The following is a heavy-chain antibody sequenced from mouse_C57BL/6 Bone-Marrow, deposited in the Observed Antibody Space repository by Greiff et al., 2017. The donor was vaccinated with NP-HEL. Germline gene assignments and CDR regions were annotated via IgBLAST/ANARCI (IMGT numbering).Heavy chain of an antibody. Sequence: QVQLKESGPGLVAPSQSLSITCTVSGFSLTSYGVHWVRQPPGKGLEWLVVIWSDGSTTYNSALKSRLSISKDNSKIQVFLKMNSLQTDDTAMYYCARHGVGDYDGADAMDYWGQGTSVTVSS. J-gene: IGHJ4*01. CDR2: IWSDGST. CDR1: GFSLTSYG. D-gene: IGHD2-4*01. V-gene: IGHV2-6-1*01. CDR3: ARHGVGDYDGADAMDY.